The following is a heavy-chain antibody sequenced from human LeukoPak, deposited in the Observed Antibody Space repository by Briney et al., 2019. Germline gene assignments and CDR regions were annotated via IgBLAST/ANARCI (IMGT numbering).Heavy chain of an antibody. CDR2: ITPSGGST. CDR3: ARGSPDSSGYYSAFDI. J-gene: IGHJ3*02. Sequence: ASVKVSCKASGYTFTSYYMHWVRQAPGQGLEWMGIITPSGGSTSYAQKFQSRVTMTRDMSTSTVYLELSSLRSEDTAVYYCARGSPDSSGYYSAFDIWGQGTMVTVSS. D-gene: IGHD3-22*01. CDR1: GYTFTSYY. V-gene: IGHV1-46*01.